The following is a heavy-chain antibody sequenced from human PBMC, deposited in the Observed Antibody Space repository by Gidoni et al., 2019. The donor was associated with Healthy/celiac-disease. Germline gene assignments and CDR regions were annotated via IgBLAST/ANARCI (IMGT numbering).Heavy chain of an antibody. D-gene: IGHD3-3*01. CDR2: ISSSSSYT. Sequence: VQLVESGGDLVKPGVYLRLSGAASGFPFSAYYMSWIRQTPGNVLEWVSYISSSSSYTNYADSVKGLFTISRDNAKNSLYLQMNSLRAEDTAVYYCARVLESPRGNWFDPWGQGTLVTVSS. J-gene: IGHJ5*02. CDR3: ARVLESPRGNWFDP. CDR1: GFPFSAYY. V-gene: IGHV3-11*06.